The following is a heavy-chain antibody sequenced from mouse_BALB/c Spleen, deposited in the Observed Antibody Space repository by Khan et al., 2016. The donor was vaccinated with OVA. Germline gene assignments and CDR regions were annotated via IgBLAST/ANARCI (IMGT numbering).Heavy chain of an antibody. CDR3: ASRYSNCGAMNY. J-gene: IGHJ4*01. D-gene: IGHD2-5*01. CDR1: GYSITSGY. CDR2: ISYSGST. V-gene: IGHV3-8*02. Sequence: EVQLVESGPSLVKPSQTLSLTCSVTGYSITSGYWNWIRKFPGNKLEYMGYISYSGSTYYYPSLKSRSSITSDTSKNQYYLQLNSVITEDTATYSCASRYSNCGAMNYWGQGTSLTVS.